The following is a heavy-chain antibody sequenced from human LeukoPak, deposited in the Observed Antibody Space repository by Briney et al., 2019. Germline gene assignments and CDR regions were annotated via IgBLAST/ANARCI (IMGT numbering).Heavy chain of an antibody. CDR2: TYYTTRWHV. Sequence: SQTLSLTCAISGDSLSSTSDAWVWIRQSPSRGLEWLGRTYYTTRWHVDYATSVNGRISVNPDTSKNQLSLKLTSVTAADTALYYCARVVGRYYKVDFWGRGTPVTVSP. CDR3: ARVVGRYYKVDF. J-gene: IGHJ4*02. CDR1: GDSLSSTSDA. V-gene: IGHV6-1*01. D-gene: IGHD1-26*01.